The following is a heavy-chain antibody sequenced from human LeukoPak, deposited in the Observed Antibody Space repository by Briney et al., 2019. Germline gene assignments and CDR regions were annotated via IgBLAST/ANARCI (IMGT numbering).Heavy chain of an antibody. D-gene: IGHD3-3*01. J-gene: IGHJ4*02. CDR2: ISSSGVT. Sequence: ASVKVSCKTSGYPFTSYYIQWLRQAPGQGLEWMGWISSSGVTKYAEKLRGRVTLTRDTSRATAYMELTGLTSDDTAVYYCARDLRLFDYWGQGTLVTVSS. V-gene: IGHV1-2*02. CDR3: ARDLRLFDY. CDR1: GYPFTSYY.